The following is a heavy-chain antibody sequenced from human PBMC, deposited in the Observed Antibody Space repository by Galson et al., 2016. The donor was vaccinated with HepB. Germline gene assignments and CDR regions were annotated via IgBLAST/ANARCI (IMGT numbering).Heavy chain of an antibody. CDR3: SREMTGSYCD. D-gene: IGHD3-10*01. J-gene: IGHJ4*02. CDR2: IRGDGIVS. V-gene: IGHV3-7*01. CDR1: GFTFNAHW. Sequence: LRLSCAASGFTFNAHWMNWVRQAPGKGLEWVANIRGDGIVSYYAESVRGRFTISRDNAKNSLYLRMNGLRVDETAVYCCSREMTGSYCDWGQGTRVTDSS.